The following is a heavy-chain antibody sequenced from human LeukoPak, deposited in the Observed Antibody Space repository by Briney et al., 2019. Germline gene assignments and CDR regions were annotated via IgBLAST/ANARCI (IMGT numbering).Heavy chain of an antibody. D-gene: IGHD6-13*01. CDR3: ARVGYSSSWYFDY. CDR2: ISYDGSNK. V-gene: IGHV3-30-3*01. CDR1: GFTFSSYA. J-gene: IGHJ4*02. Sequence: GGSLRLSCAASGFTFSSYAMHWVRQAPGKGLEWVAVISYDGSNKYYADSVKGRFTISRDNSKNTLYLQMNSLRAEDTAVYYCARVGYSSSWYFDYWGQGTLVTVSS.